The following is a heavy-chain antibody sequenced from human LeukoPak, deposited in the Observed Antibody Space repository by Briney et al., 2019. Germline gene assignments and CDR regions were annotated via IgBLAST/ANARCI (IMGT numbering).Heavy chain of an antibody. CDR3: ARDAVAGTLYTPFSYNWFDP. J-gene: IGHJ5*02. D-gene: IGHD6-19*01. CDR2: ISAYNGNT. Sequence: ASVKVSCKASGYTFTSYGISWVRQAPGQGLEWMGWISAYNGNTNYAQKLQGRVTMTTDTSTSTAYMELRSLRSDDTAVYYCARDAVAGTLYTPFSYNWFDPWGQGTLVTVSS. V-gene: IGHV1-18*01. CDR1: GYTFTSYG.